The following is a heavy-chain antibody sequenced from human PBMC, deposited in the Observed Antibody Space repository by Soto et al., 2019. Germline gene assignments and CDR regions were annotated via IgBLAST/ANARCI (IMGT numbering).Heavy chain of an antibody. V-gene: IGHV3-30*18. D-gene: IGHD5-18*01. CDR3: AKDGARVRLWTHYYYYDGMDV. CDR2: ISYDGSNK. CDR1: GFTFSSYG. J-gene: IGHJ6*02. Sequence: GGSLRLSCAASGFTFSSYGMHGVRQAPGKGVEGVAVISYDGSNKYYADSVKGRFTISRDNAQNTLYLQMTSLRAEDTAVSYCAKDGARVRLWTHYYYYDGMDVWGQGTTVTVSS.